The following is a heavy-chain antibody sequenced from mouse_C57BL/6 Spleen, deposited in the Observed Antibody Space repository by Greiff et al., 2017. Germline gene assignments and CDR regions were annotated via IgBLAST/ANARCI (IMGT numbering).Heavy chain of an antibody. Sequence: EVQLKESGPELVKPGASVKIPCKASGYTFTDYNMDWVKQSPGKSLEWIGDINPNNGGTIYNQKFKGKATLTVDKSSSTAYMELRSLTSEDTAVYYCARRGSSLYWYFDVWGTGTTVTVSS. CDR3: ARRGSSLYWYFDV. J-gene: IGHJ1*03. CDR2: INPNNGGT. CDR1: GYTFTDYN. V-gene: IGHV1-18*01. D-gene: IGHD1-1*01.